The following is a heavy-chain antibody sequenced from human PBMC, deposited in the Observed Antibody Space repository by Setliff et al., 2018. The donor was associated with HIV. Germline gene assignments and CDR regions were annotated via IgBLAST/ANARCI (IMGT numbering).Heavy chain of an antibody. D-gene: IGHD6-13*01. V-gene: IGHV1-46*01. CDR3: AREYHTAAAGTRVANYFDY. CDR1: GYTFTSCF. Sequence: ASVKVSCKASGYTFTSCFMHWVRQAPGQGLEYMGIINPSDGTTDYTQKFQGRVTMTRNTSISTAYMELSSLRSEDTAMYYCAREYHTAAAGTRVANYFDYWGQGTVVTVSS. CDR2: INPSDGTT. J-gene: IGHJ4*02.